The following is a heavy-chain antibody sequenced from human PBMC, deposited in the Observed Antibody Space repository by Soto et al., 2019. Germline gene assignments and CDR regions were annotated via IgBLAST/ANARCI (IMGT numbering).Heavy chain of an antibody. CDR1: GFTFSSYT. CDR2: ISGSGGST. D-gene: IGHD2-21*02. Sequence: GGSLRLSCAASGFTFSSYTMSWVRQAPGKGLEWVSAISGSGGSTYYADSVKGRFTISRDNSQTTVYVQMNSLRAEDTAVYYCAKDTFNLRLSGGMDVWGQGTTVTVSS. J-gene: IGHJ6*02. V-gene: IGHV3-23*01. CDR3: AKDTFNLRLSGGMDV.